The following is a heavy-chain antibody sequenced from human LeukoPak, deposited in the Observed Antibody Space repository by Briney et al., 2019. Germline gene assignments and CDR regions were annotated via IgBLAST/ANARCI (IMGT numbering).Heavy chain of an antibody. CDR2: INPSGGST. CDR3: ARDAGYGSGSYYFSPPYYFDY. Sequence: ASVKVSCKASGYTFTSYYMHWVRQAPGQGLEWMGIINPSGGSTSYGQKFQGRVTMTRDTSTSTVYMELSSLRSEDTAVYYCARDAGYGSGSYYFSPPYYFDYWGQGTLVTVSS. CDR1: GYTFTSYY. V-gene: IGHV1-46*01. J-gene: IGHJ4*02. D-gene: IGHD3-10*01.